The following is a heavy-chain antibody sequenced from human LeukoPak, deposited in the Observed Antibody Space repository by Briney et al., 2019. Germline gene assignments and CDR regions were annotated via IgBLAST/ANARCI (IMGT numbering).Heavy chain of an antibody. Sequence: GGSLRLSCAASGFSFSSYSMNWVRQAPGKGLEWVSSISSSSSYIYYADSVKGRFTISRDNAKNSLYLQMNSLRAEDTAVYYCARGGLRYFDWLRRPDYWGQGTLVTVSS. J-gene: IGHJ4*02. CDR3: ARGGLRYFDWLRRPDY. V-gene: IGHV3-21*01. D-gene: IGHD3-9*01. CDR1: GFSFSSYS. CDR2: ISSSSSYI.